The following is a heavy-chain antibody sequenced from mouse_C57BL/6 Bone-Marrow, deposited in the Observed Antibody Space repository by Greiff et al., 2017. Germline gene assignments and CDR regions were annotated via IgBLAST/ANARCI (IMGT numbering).Heavy chain of an antibody. CDR1: GYTFTSYW. Sequence: QVQLQQPGAELVKPGASVKMSCKASGYTFTSYWITWVKQRPGQGLEWIGDIYPGSGSTNYNEKFKSKATLTVYTSSSTAYMQLSRLTSEDSAVYYCARPYYSNYWYFDVWGTGTTVTVSS. V-gene: IGHV1-55*01. J-gene: IGHJ1*03. D-gene: IGHD2-5*01. CDR3: ARPYYSNYWYFDV. CDR2: IYPGSGST.